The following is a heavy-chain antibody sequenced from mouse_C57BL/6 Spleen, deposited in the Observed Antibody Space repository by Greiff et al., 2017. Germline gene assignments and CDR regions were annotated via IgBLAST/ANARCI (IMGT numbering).Heavy chain of an antibody. D-gene: IGHD2-3*01. V-gene: IGHV1-81*01. Sequence: VKLQQSGAELARPGASVKLSCKASGYTFTSYGISWVKQRTGQGLEWIGEIYPRSGNTYYNEKFKGKATLTADKSSSTAYMELRSLTSEDSAVYFCAREEGWLLRGYWGQGTTLTVSS. CDR1: GYTFTSYG. CDR2: IYPRSGNT. CDR3: AREEGWLLRGY. J-gene: IGHJ2*01.